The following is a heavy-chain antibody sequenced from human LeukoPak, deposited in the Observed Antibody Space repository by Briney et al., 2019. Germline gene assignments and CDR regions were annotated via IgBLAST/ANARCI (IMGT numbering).Heavy chain of an antibody. Sequence: GGSLRLSCAASGFTFSSYSMNWVRQAPGKGLEWVSYISSSSSTIYYADSVKGRFTISRDNAKNSLYLQMNSLRAEDTAVYYCARRARSSSPHPNDYWGQGTLVTVSS. V-gene: IGHV3-48*01. D-gene: IGHD6-6*01. J-gene: IGHJ4*02. CDR2: ISSSSSTI. CDR1: GFTFSSYS. CDR3: ARRARSSSPHPNDY.